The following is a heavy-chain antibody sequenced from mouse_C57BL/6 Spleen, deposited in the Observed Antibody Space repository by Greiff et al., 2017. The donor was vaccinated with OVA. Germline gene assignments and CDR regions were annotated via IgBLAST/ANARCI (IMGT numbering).Heavy chain of an antibody. J-gene: IGHJ3*01. CDR2: ISSGGDYT. V-gene: IGHV5-9-1*02. CDR3: TRGVTGTITWFAY. CDR1: GFTFSSYA. Sequence: EVQLVESGEGLVKPGGSLKLSCAASGFTFSSYAMYWVRQTPEKRLEWVAYISSGGDYTYYAGNVKGRVTLSRDNARHTLYLQMSSLKSEDTAMYYYTRGVTGTITWFAYWGQGTLVTVSA. D-gene: IGHD4-1*01.